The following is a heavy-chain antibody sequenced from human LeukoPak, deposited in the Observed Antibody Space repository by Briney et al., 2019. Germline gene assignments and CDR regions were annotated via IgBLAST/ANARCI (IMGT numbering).Heavy chain of an antibody. J-gene: IGHJ5*02. Sequence: SQTLSLTCTVSGGSISSGGYYWSWLRQHPGKGLEWIGYIYYSGSTYYNPSLKRRVTISVDTSKNQFSLKLSSVTAADTAVYYCAREIVTTVSSPNWFDPWGQGTLVTVSS. D-gene: IGHD4-11*01. CDR1: GGSISSGGYY. CDR3: AREIVTTVSSPNWFDP. V-gene: IGHV4-31*03. CDR2: IYYSGST.